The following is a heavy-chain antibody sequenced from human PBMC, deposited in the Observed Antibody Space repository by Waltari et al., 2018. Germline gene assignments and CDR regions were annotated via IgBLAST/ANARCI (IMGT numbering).Heavy chain of an antibody. CDR1: GGSISSSSYY. CDR3: ARYGLRGGYEGDMDV. J-gene: IGHJ6*03. Sequence: QLQLQESGPGLVKPSETLSLTCTVSGGSISSSSYYWGWIRQPPGKGLEWIGSIYYSGSTYYNPSLKSRVTISVDTSKNQFSLKLSSVTAADTAVYYCARYGLRGGYEGDMDVWSKGTTVTISS. V-gene: IGHV4-39*07. D-gene: IGHD5-18*01. CDR2: IYYSGST.